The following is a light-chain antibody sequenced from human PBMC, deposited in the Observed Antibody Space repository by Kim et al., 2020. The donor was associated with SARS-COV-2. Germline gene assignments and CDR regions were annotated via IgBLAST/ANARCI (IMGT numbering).Light chain of an antibody. J-gene: IGKJ2*01. CDR2: AAS. CDR3: QQYGNSPRN. CDR1: QSVTSTY. V-gene: IGKV3-20*01. Sequence: EIVLTQSPDILSLSPGERATLSCRASQSVTSTYLAWYQHKPGQAPRLLIYAASIRATGIPDRFSGSGSGTDFTLTISRLEPEDFAVYYCQQYGNSPRNFGQGTKVDIK.